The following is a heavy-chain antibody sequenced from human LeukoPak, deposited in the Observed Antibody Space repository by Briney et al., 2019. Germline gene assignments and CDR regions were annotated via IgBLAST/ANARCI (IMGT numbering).Heavy chain of an antibody. Sequence: GGSLRLSCAASGFTFSSYWMSWVRQAPGKGLEWVANIKQDGSEKYYVDSVKGRFTISRDNAKNSLYLQMNSLRAEDTAAYYCARVPPLSDSSGYYKGYYFDYWGQGTLVTVSS. V-gene: IGHV3-7*01. CDR2: IKQDGSEK. CDR3: ARVPPLSDSSGYYKGYYFDY. J-gene: IGHJ4*02. CDR1: GFTFSSYW. D-gene: IGHD3-22*01.